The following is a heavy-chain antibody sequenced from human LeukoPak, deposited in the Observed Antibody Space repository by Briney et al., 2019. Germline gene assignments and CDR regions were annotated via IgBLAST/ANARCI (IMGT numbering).Heavy chain of an antibody. CDR3: ARVRARLQVGTLSIGGFDY. Sequence: ASVKVSCKASGYTFTRFAMHWVRQAPGRRLEWMGWIDTGSGDTRYSQKFQGRVTFTRDTSTSTVHMELSTLRSEDTALYYCARVRARLQVGTLSIGGFDYWGQGTPVTVSS. CDR1: GYTFTRFA. D-gene: IGHD3-16*01. V-gene: IGHV1-3*04. CDR2: IDTGSGDT. J-gene: IGHJ4*02.